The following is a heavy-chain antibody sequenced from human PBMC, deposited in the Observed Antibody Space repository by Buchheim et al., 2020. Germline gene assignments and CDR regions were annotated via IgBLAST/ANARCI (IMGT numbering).Heavy chain of an antibody. V-gene: IGHV5-51*01. CDR3: ARPSTHGDVFRL. Sequence: EVQLLQSAAEVKRPGESIKISCRLSGYSFSDSWIVWMRQMPGKGLEWMGVIHPFDIDTRYSPSFQGHVTISADKSIDTAYVTLDNLKTSDTAIYYCARPSTHGDVFRLWGQGT. CDR1: GYSFSDSW. D-gene: IGHD5-24*01. CDR2: IHPFDIDT. J-gene: IGHJ3*01.